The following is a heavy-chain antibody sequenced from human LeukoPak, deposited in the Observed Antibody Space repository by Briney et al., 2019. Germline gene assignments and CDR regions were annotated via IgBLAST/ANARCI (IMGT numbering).Heavy chain of an antibody. Sequence: GGSLRLSCAASGFTFSNAWMSWVRQAPGKGLEWVGRIKSKTDGGTTDYAALVKGRFTISRDDSKNTLYLQMNSLKTEDTAVYYCTTVYYYYGSGSYYGRVAGSGYYFDYWGQGTLVTVSS. V-gene: IGHV3-15*01. CDR2: IKSKTDGGTT. D-gene: IGHD3-10*01. J-gene: IGHJ4*02. CDR3: TTVYYYYGSGSYYGRVAGSGYYFDY. CDR1: GFTFSNAW.